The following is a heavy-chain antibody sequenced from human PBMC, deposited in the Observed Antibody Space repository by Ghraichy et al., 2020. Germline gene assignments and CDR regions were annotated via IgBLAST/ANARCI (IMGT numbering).Heavy chain of an antibody. CDR2: IYYSGST. D-gene: IGHD3-3*01. J-gene: IGHJ4*02. V-gene: IGHV4-39*01. Sequence: SETLSLTCTVSGGSISSSSYYWGWIRQPPGKGLEWIGSIYYSGSTYYNPSLKGRVTISVDTSKNQFSLKLSSVTAADTAVYYCAGLPYDFWSGYFVPTADYWGQGTLVTVSS. CDR3: AGLPYDFWSGYFVPTADY. CDR1: GGSISSSSYY.